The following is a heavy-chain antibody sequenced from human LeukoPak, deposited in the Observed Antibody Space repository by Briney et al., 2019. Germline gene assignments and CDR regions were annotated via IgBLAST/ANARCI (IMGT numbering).Heavy chain of an antibody. CDR2: INPSGGRT. D-gene: IGHD3-10*01. CDR3: ARDSGKDYYGSGSRFDY. J-gene: IGHJ4*02. CDR1: GYTFTSYY. Sequence: ASVKVSCKASGYTFTSYYMHWVRQAPGQGLEGMGIINPSGGRTSYAQKFQGRVTMTMDTSTSTVYMELSSLRSEDTAVYYCARDSGKDYYGSGSRFDYWGQGTLVTVSS. V-gene: IGHV1-46*01.